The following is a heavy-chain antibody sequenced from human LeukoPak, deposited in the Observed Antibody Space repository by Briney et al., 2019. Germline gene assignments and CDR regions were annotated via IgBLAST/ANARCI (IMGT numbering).Heavy chain of an antibody. CDR1: GFTFSNYW. Sequence: GGSLRLSCVVSGFTFSNYWMHWVRQAPGKGLMWAARISYDGSRADHADSVKGRFTISRDNAKNTLYLQMNSLRVEDTAVYYCARRRTIGDYDYWGQGPLVTVSS. D-gene: IGHD3-16*01. CDR3: ARRRTIGDYDY. V-gene: IGHV3-74*01. CDR2: ISYDGSRA. J-gene: IGHJ4*02.